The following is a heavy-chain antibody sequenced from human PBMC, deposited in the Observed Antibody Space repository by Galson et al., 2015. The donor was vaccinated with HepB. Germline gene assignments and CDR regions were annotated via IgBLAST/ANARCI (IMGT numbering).Heavy chain of an antibody. CDR1: GFTFSSYA. CDR2: ISGSGGST. V-gene: IGHV3-23*01. D-gene: IGHD2-21*02. Sequence: SLRLSCAASGFTFSSYAMSWVRQAPGKGLEWVSAISGSGGSTYYADSVKGRFTISRDNSKNTLYPQMNSLRAEDTAVYYCAKDRVTAIPGTFLGDYWGQGALVTVSS. CDR3: AKDRVTAIPGTFLGDY. J-gene: IGHJ4*02.